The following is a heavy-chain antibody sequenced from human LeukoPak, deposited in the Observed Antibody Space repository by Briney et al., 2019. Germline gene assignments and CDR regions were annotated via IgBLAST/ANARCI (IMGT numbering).Heavy chain of an antibody. V-gene: IGHV3-21*01. CDR1: GFTFSNYS. D-gene: IGHD5-18*01. Sequence: GGSLRLSCAASGFTFSNYSMNWVRQAPGKGLEWVSSISSSSSYIYYADSVKGRFTISRDNAKNSLYLQMNSLRAEDTAVYYCASVDTAMNGIDYWGQGTLVTVSS. CDR2: ISSSSSYI. CDR3: ASVDTAMNGIDY. J-gene: IGHJ4*02.